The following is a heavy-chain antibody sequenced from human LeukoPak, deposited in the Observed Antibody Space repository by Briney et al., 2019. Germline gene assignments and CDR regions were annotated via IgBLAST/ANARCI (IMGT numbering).Heavy chain of an antibody. CDR1: GGSISSGGYS. D-gene: IGHD5-12*01. CDR2: IYHSGST. CDR3: ASSGYDHDY. Sequence: SQTLSLTCAVSGGSISSGGYSWSWIRQPPGKGLEWIGYIYHSGSTYYNPSLKSRVTILVDRSKNQFSLKLSSVTAADTAVYYCASSGYDHDYWGQGTLVTVSS. V-gene: IGHV4-30-2*01. J-gene: IGHJ4*02.